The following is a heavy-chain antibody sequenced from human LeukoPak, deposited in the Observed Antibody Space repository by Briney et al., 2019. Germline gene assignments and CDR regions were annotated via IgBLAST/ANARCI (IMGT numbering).Heavy chain of an antibody. CDR3: ARRPGVRGYSGLVYFQY. Sequence: PSETLSLTCAVSDDSIRNNYYWGWIRQPPGKGLEWIGSIYHSGSTYYNPSHKSRVTISADTSKNQFSLKANSVTAADTAVYYCARRPGVRGYSGLVYFQYWGQGTLVIVSS. V-gene: IGHV4-38-2*01. CDR2: IYHSGST. J-gene: IGHJ1*01. CDR1: DDSIRNNYY. D-gene: IGHD3-22*01.